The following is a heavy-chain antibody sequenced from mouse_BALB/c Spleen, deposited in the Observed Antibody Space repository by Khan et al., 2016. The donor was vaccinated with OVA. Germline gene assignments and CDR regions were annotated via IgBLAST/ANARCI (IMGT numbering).Heavy chain of an antibody. CDR2: ISNLAYSI. CDR1: GFTFSDYG. D-gene: IGHD2-14*01. CDR3: ARGGRYGLYAMDY. Sequence: EVELVESGGGLVQPGGSRKLSCAASGFTFSDYGMAWVRQTPGKGPEWVAFISNLAYSIYYADTVTGRFTISRENAKHTLYLEMSSLRSEDTAMYYCARGGRYGLYAMDYWGQGTSVTVSS. V-gene: IGHV5-15*02. J-gene: IGHJ4*01.